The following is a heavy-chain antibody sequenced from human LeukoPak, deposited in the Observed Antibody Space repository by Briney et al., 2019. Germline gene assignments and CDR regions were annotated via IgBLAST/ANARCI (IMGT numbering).Heavy chain of an antibody. D-gene: IGHD5-24*01. CDR1: GDSVSTNSVG. V-gene: IGHV6-1*01. J-gene: IGHJ4*02. CDR2: TYYNSKWYN. CDR3: ARGWLQSGFDY. Sequence: SQTLSLTCAISGDSVSTNSVGWNWIRQSPSRGLEWLGRTYYNSKWYNDYAVSVKSRMTINPDTSKNQFSLQLNPVTPEDTAVYYCARGWLQSGFDYWGQGSLVTVSS.